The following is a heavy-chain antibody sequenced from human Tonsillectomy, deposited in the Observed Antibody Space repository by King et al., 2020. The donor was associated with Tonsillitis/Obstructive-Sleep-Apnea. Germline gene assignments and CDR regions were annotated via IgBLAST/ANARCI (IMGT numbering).Heavy chain of an antibody. CDR3: AKNYGDPDY. J-gene: IGHJ4*02. V-gene: IGHV3-20*04. Sequence: VQLVESGGGVVRPGGSLRLSCAASGFTFDDHGMSWVRQDPGKGLEGVSGINWNGDGTGYTDSVKGRFTISRDNAKNSLYLQMNNLRVEDTAFYYCAKNYGDPDYWGQGTLVTVSS. D-gene: IGHD4-17*01. CDR1: GFTFDDHG. CDR2: INWNGDGT.